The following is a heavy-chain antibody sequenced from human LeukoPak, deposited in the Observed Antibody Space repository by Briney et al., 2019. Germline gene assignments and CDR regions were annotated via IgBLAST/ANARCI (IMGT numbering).Heavy chain of an antibody. J-gene: IGHJ4*02. D-gene: IGHD1-26*01. CDR1: GGSIFSYY. CDR3: ARGHGSYGSGSIWNY. CDR2: INHSGST. Sequence: SETLSLTCTVSGGSIFSYYWSWIRQPPGKGLEWIGEINHSGSTNYNPSLKSRVTISVDTSKNQFSLKLSSVTAADTAVYYCARGHGSYGSGSIWNYWGQGTLVTVSS. V-gene: IGHV4-34*01.